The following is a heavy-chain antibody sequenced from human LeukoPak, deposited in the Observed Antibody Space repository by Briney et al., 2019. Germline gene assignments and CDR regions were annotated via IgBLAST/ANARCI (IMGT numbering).Heavy chain of an antibody. V-gene: IGHV3-23*01. CDR1: GFTYSSCA. CDR3: AKEPATRWLATFDY. CDR2: VRGSGGGT. D-gene: IGHD6-19*01. J-gene: IGHJ4*02. Sequence: GGSLRLSCAASGFTYSSCAMSWVRQAPGKGLEWVSTVRGSGGGTYYADPVKGRFTISRDNSKNTLYLQMNSLRAEDTAVYYCAKEPATRWLATFDYWGQGTLVTVSS.